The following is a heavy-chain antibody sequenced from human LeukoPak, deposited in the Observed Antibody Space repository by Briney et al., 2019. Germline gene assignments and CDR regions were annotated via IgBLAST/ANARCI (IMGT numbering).Heavy chain of an antibody. CDR2: IYHSGST. J-gene: IGHJ4*02. V-gene: IGHV4-38-2*02. CDR1: GYSISSGYY. Sequence: KASETLSHTCTVSGYSISSGYYWGWIRQPPGKGLEWIGSIYHSGSTYYNPSLKSRVTISVDTSKNQFSLKLSSVTAADTAVYYCSRGDAAAAARVDYWGQGTLVTVSS. CDR3: SRGDAAAAARVDY. D-gene: IGHD6-13*01.